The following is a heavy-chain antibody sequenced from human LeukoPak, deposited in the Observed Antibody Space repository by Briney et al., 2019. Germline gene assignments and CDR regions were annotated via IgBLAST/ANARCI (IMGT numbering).Heavy chain of an antibody. CDR2: INHSGST. J-gene: IGHJ1*01. V-gene: IGHV4-34*01. CDR1: GGSFSGYY. CDR3: ARYSGWSPFYFQH. Sequence: SETLSLTCAVYGGSFSGYYWSWIRQPPGKGLEWIGEINHSGSTNYNPSLKSRVTISVDTSKNQFSLKLSSVTAADTAVYYCARYSGWSPFYFQHWGQGTLVTVSS. D-gene: IGHD6-19*01.